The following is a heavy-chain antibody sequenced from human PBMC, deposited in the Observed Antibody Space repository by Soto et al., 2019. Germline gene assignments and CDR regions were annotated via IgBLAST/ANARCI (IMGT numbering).Heavy chain of an antibody. CDR3: AKFLGGIPARPFDS. J-gene: IGHJ4*02. CDR2: ISGSAITT. Sequence: QVQLVESGGGLVKPGGSVRLSCAASGFTFSDSYMSWVRQAPGKGLEWVSYISGSAITTSHADSVKGRFTISRDNGKNLVYLQMDSLRAEDTAVYYCAKFLGGIPARPFDSWGQGTLVTVSS. V-gene: IGHV3-11*01. CDR1: GFTFSDSY. D-gene: IGHD6-6*01.